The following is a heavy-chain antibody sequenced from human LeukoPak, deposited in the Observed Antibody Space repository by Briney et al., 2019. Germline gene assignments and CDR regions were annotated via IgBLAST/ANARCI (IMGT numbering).Heavy chain of an antibody. V-gene: IGHV3-23*01. J-gene: IGHJ4*02. CDR3: AKDSSSSWTLDY. CDR2: ITGSGTAT. D-gene: IGHD6-13*01. Sequence: GGSLRLSCEASGFAFDNYAISWVRQAPGKGLEWVSAITGSGTATFYAASVEAHFTISRDNSKNTVYLQMNSLRVEDTAIYYCAKDSSSSWTLDYWGQGTLVTVSS. CDR1: GFAFDNYA.